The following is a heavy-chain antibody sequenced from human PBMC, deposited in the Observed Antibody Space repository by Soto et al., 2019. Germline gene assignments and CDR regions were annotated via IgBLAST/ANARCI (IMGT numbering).Heavy chain of an antibody. CDR2: MNPNSGNT. D-gene: IGHD3-3*01. CDR1: GYTFTSYD. J-gene: IGHJ6*02. Sequence: ASVKVSCKASGYTFTSYDINWVRQATGQGLEWMGWMNPNSGNTGYAQKYQGRVTMTRNTSISTAYMELSSLRSEDTAVYYFARGGEAERSYYDFWSGYSRRSYYYYYGMDVWGQ. CDR3: ARGGEAERSYYDFWSGYSRRSYYYYYGMDV. V-gene: IGHV1-8*01.